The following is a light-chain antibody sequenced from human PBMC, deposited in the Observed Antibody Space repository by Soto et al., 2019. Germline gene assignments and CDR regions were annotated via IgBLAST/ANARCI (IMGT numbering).Light chain of an antibody. Sequence: EIVLTQSPGTLSLSPGERATLSCRASQSVSSSFLAWYQQKPGQAPRLLIYGASSRATGIPDRFSGSGSGTDFTLTISRLEPEDFAGYYCQQYDSSPWTFGQGTKVEIK. CDR1: QSVSSSF. CDR3: QQYDSSPWT. V-gene: IGKV3-20*01. CDR2: GAS. J-gene: IGKJ1*01.